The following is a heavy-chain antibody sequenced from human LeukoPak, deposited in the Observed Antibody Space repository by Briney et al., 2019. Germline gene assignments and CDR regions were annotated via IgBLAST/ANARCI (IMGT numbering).Heavy chain of an antibody. CDR1: GYTFTSYY. V-gene: IGHV1-46*01. J-gene: IGHJ6*03. CDR2: INPSGGST. D-gene: IGHD3-10*01. CDR3: ARASGSTMVRGVIIGYYYMDV. Sequence: ASVKVSCKASGYTFTSYYMHWVRQAPGQGLEWMGIINPSGGSTSYAQKFQGRVTMTRDTSTSTVYMELRSLRSDDTAVYYCARASGSTMVRGVIIGYYYMDVWGKGTTVTISS.